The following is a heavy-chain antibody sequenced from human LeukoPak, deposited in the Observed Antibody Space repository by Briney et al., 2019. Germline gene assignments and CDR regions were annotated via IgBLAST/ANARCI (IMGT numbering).Heavy chain of an antibody. CDR3: ARLSGSSSWYYFDY. V-gene: IGHV1-2*02. D-gene: IGHD6-13*01. CDR2: INPNSGGT. Sequence: ASVKVSCKASGYTFTGYYMHWVRQAPGQGLEWMGWINPNSGGTNYAQKFQGRVTMTRDTSISTAYMELSRLRSEDTAVYYCARLSGSSSWYYFDYWGQGTLVTVSS. J-gene: IGHJ4*02. CDR1: GYTFTGYY.